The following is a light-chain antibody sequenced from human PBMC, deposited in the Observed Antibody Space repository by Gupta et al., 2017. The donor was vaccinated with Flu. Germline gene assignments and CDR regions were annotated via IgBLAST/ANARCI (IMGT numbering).Light chain of an antibody. CDR3: QQTHSMPIT. J-gene: IGKJ2*01. CDR2: GAS. Sequence: DIQMTQSPSSLSASVGDRITITCRASQNIHTYVNWYQQRPGNSPKLLIYGASNLQSGVPSRFSGSGSGTKFILTISSLQAGDFATYYCQQTHSMPITFGQGTKLDI. CDR1: QNIHTY. V-gene: IGKV1-39*01.